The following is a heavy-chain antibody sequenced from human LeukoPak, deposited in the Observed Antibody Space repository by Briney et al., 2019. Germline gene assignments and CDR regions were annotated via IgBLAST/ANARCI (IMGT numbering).Heavy chain of an antibody. CDR1: GFTFSSYA. CDR2: ISSSSSYI. D-gene: IGHD3-10*01. Sequence: PGGSLRLSCAASGFTFSSYAMSWVRQAPGKGLEWVSSISSSSSYIYYADSVKGRFTISRDNAKNSLYLQMNSLRAEDTAVYYCARGGGSIGDYFDYWGQGTLATVSS. CDR3: ARGGGSIGDYFDY. J-gene: IGHJ4*02. V-gene: IGHV3-21*01.